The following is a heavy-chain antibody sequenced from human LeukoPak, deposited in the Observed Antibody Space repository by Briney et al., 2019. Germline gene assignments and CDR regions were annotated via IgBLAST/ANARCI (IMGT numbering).Heavy chain of an antibody. CDR1: GFTFSSYA. V-gene: IGHV3-23*01. CDR2: ISGSGGST. CDR3: AKGADYGSVFDY. J-gene: IGHJ4*02. D-gene: IGHD3-10*01. Sequence: AGGSLRPSCAASGFTFSSYAMSWVRQAPGKGLEWVSAISGSGGSTYYADSVKGRFTISRDNSKNTLYLQMNSLRAEDTAVYYCAKGADYGSVFDYWGQGTLVTVSS.